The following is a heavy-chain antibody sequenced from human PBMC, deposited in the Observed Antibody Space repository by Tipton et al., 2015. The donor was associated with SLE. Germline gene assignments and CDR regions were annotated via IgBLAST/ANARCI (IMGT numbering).Heavy chain of an antibody. CDR3: AKKRSGTMEEY. J-gene: IGHJ4*02. V-gene: IGHV4-59*12. Sequence: TLSLTCSVSGDSISTNYWTWIRQPPGKRLEWMGYSYSGGSTNYNPALESRVFISADTSKKQFSLRLSSVTAADTAVYYCAKKRSGTMEEYWGQGTLVTVSS. D-gene: IGHD1-7*01. CDR2: SYSGGST. CDR1: GDSISTNY.